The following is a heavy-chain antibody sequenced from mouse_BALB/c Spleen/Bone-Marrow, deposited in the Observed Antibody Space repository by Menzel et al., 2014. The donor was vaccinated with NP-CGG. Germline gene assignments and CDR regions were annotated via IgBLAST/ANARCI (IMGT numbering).Heavy chain of an antibody. CDR3: ARNPYGNYAMDD. CDR2: IWSDGNT. J-gene: IGHJ4*01. CDR1: GFSLTTYG. D-gene: IGHD2-10*02. V-gene: IGHV2-6*02. Sequence: VQLQQSGPGLVAPSQSLSITCTVSGFSLTTYGVHWVRQPPGKGLEWLVVIWSDGNTTYNSALKSRLSISKDNSKSXVFLKMNSLQTDDTAMYYCARNPYGNYAMDDWGQGTAVTVSS.